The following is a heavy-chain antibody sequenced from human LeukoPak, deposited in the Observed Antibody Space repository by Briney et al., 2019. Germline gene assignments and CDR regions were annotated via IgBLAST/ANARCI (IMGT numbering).Heavy chain of an antibody. Sequence: GGSLRLSCAASVFTFSSYAIGLGRRAPGKGLEWVLAISGSGGSTYYADSVKGRFTISRDNSKNTLYLQMNSLRAEDTAVYYCAKHKESWNSCFDYWGQGTLVTVSS. J-gene: IGHJ4*02. CDR2: ISGSGGST. CDR3: AKHKESWNSCFDY. D-gene: IGHD1-7*01. CDR1: VFTFSSYA. V-gene: IGHV3-23*01.